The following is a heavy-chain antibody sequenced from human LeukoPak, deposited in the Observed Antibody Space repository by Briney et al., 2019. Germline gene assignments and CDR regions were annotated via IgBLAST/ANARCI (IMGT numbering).Heavy chain of an antibody. V-gene: IGHV3-21*01. CDR3: AREAAMVAPFDY. CDR1: GFTFSSYS. Sequence: PGGSLRLSCAASGFTFSSYSMNWVRQAPGKGLEWVSSISSSSSYIYYADSVKGRFTISRDNAKNSLYLQMNSLRAEDTAVYYCAREAAMVAPFDYWGQGTLATVSS. CDR2: ISSSSSYI. D-gene: IGHD2-15*01. J-gene: IGHJ4*02.